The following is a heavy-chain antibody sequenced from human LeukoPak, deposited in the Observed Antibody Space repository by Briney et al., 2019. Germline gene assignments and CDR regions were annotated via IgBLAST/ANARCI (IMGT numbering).Heavy chain of an antibody. CDR1: GGTFSSYA. Sequence: SVKVSCKASGGTFSSYAISWVRQAPGQGLEWMGGIIPIFGTANYAQKFQGRVTITADESTSTAYMELSSLRSEDTAVYYCARDLGGDIAAAGTNGGQGTLVAVSS. CDR3: ARDLGGDIAAAGTN. V-gene: IGHV1-69*13. CDR2: IIPIFGTA. D-gene: IGHD6-13*01. J-gene: IGHJ4*02.